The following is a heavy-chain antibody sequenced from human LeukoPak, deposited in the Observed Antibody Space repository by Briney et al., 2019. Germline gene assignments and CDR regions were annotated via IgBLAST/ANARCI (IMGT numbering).Heavy chain of an antibody. CDR3: ARARVYDTIFHY. CDR1: GGSISSGDYY. J-gene: IGHJ4*02. Sequence: SETLSLTCTVSGGSISSGDYYWSWIRQPPGEGLEWIGYIYYSGSTYYNPSLKSRVTISVDTSKNQFSLKLSSVTAADTAVYYCARARVYDTIFHYWGQGTLVTVSS. D-gene: IGHD3-22*01. CDR2: IYYSGST. V-gene: IGHV4-30-4*01.